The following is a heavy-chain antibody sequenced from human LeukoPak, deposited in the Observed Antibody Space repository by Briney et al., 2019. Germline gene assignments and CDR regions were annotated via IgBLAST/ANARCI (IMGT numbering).Heavy chain of an antibody. D-gene: IGHD2-2*01. Sequence: PGGSLRLSCAASGFTWDEFAMHWVRQAPGKGLEWVSFGSGDGGRTDYADSVKGRFTISRDNSKNSLYLQMNSLTAEDTAFYFCARDRMSRAPTYFHHWGQGTLVTVSA. V-gene: IGHV3-43*02. J-gene: IGHJ1*01. CDR1: GFTWDEFA. CDR2: GSGDGGRT. CDR3: ARDRMSRAPTYFHH.